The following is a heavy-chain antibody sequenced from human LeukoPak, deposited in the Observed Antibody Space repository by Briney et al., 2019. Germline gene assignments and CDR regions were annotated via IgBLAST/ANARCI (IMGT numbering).Heavy chain of an antibody. Sequence: PSETLSLTCTVSGGSISSGSYYWSWIRQPAGKGLEWIGRIYTSGSTNYNPSLKSRVTISVDTSKNQFSLKLSSVTAADTAVYYCAREVVAVDALDYWGQGTLVTVSS. CDR2: IYTSGST. CDR1: GGSISSGSYY. CDR3: AREVVAVDALDY. J-gene: IGHJ4*02. D-gene: IGHD2-15*01. V-gene: IGHV4-61*02.